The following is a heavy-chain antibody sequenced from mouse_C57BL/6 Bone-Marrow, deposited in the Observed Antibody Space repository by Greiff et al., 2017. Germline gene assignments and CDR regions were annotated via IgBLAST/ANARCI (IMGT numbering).Heavy chain of an antibody. CDR3: TTWLLPNYFDY. CDR1: GFNIKDDY. J-gene: IGHJ2*01. V-gene: IGHV14-4*01. CDR2: IDPENGDT. Sequence: VQLQQSGAELVRPGASVKLSCTASGFNIKDDYMHWVKQRPEQGLEWIGWIDPENGDTEYASKFQGKATITADTSSHTSYLQLSSLTSADTAVYYCTTWLLPNYFDYWGQGTTLTVSS. D-gene: IGHD2-3*01.